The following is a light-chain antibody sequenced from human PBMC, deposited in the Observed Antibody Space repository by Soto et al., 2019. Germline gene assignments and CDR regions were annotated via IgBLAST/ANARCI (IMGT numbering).Light chain of an antibody. CDR1: STDVGGYNA. CDR2: EVT. Sequence: SVLSQPASVSVSPGQTITISCTGTSTDVGGYNAVSWYQHHPGKAPKLIIYEVTHRPSGVSDRFSASKSGNTASLTISGLQAEDEADYYCNSFRVSHLYVFGTGTKVTVL. J-gene: IGLJ1*01. V-gene: IGLV2-14*01. CDR3: NSFRVSHLYV.